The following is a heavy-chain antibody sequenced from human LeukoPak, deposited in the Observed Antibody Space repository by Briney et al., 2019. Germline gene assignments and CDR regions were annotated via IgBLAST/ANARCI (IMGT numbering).Heavy chain of an antibody. J-gene: IGHJ3*02. V-gene: IGHV1-18*01. D-gene: IGHD3-16*01. Sequence: ASVKVSCKASGYTFTSYGISWVRQAPGQGLEWMGWISAYNGNTNYAQKLQGRVTMTTDTSTSNAYMVLRSLRSDDTAVFYCARDMMITFGGVKGAFDIWGQGTMVTVSS. CDR2: ISAYNGNT. CDR1: GYTFTSYG. CDR3: ARDMMITFGGVKGAFDI.